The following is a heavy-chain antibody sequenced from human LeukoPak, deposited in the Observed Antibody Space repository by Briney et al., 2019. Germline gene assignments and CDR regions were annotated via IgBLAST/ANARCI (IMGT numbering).Heavy chain of an antibody. CDR2: ISAYNGNT. D-gene: IGHD2-15*01. CDR1: GYTFTSYG. CDR3: ARVRWRVVVVAATVDGFDP. V-gene: IGHV1-18*01. J-gene: IGHJ5*02. Sequence: GASVKVSCKASGYTFTSYGISWVRQAPGQGLEWMGWISAYNGNTNYAQKLQGRVTMTTDTSTSTAYMELRSLRSDDTAVYYCARVRWRVVVVAATVDGFDPWGQGTLVTVSS.